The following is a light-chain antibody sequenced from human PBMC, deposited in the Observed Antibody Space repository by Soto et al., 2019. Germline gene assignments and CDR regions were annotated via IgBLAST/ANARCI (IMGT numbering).Light chain of an antibody. Sequence: QSVLTQPASVSGSRGQSITISCTGTSSDVGAYNYVSWFQHHPGKAPKLVIFEVTNRPSGVSNRFSGSKSGNTASLTISGLQDEAEADYYCSSFTRSNSWVFGGGTKLTVL. CDR1: SSDVGAYNY. V-gene: IGLV2-14*01. CDR3: SSFTRSNSWV. CDR2: EVT. J-gene: IGLJ3*02.